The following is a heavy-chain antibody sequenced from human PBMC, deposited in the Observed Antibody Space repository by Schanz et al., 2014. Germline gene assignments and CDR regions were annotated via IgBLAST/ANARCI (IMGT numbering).Heavy chain of an antibody. Sequence: EVQLLESGGGLVQPGGSLRLSCAASGFTFSSYAMSWVRQAPGKGLEWVSAISGSGGSTYYADSVKGRFTISRDNFKGALYLQMSSLRAEDTAVYFCAKDLGVDCGDGCFNWYFDLCGRGTLVTVSS. CDR2: ISGSGGST. CDR1: GFTFSSYA. J-gene: IGHJ2*01. D-gene: IGHD2-21*02. V-gene: IGHV3-23*01. CDR3: AKDLGVDCGDGCFNWYFDL.